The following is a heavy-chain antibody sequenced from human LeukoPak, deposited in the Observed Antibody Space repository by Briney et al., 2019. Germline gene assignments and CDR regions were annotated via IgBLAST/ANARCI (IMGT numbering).Heavy chain of an antibody. CDR2: IKWDGGST. CDR1: GFTFDDHG. J-gene: IGHJ4*02. CDR3: AKDGTSYYYIYY. D-gene: IGHD2/OR15-2a*01. V-gene: IGHV3-20*04. Sequence: GGSLRLSCAASGFTFDDHGMSWVRQVPGKGLEWVSGIKWDGGSTGYADSVKGRFTVSRDDSKNTLYLQMNSLRGDDTAVYYCAKDGTSYYYIYYWGQGTLVTVSS.